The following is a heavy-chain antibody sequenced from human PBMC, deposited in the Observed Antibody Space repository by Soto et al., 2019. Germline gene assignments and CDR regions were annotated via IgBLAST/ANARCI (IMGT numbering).Heavy chain of an antibody. V-gene: IGHV1-58*02. CDR1: GFTFTSSA. D-gene: IGHD2-2*01. CDR2: IVVGSGNT. J-gene: IGHJ6*03. Sequence: ASVKVSCKASGFTFTSSAMQWVRQARGQRLEWIGWIVVGSGNTNYAQKFQERVTITRDMSTSTAYMELSSLRSEDTAVYYCAASRGDIVVVPASYYYYYMDVWGKGTTVTVSS. CDR3: AASRGDIVVVPASYYYYYMDV.